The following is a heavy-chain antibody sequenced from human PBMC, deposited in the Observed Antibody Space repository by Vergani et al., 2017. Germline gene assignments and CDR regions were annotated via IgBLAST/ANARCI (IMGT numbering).Heavy chain of an antibody. D-gene: IGHD5-12*01. J-gene: IGHJ6*02. CDR2: ISAYNGNT. V-gene: IGHV1-18*01. Sequence: QAQLVQSGAEVKKPGASVKVSCKASGYTFTSYGISWVRQAPGQGLEWMGWISAYNGNTNYAQKLQGRVTMTTDTSTSTAYMELRSLRSDDTAVYYCARGMEDRGYSGYDPLYYGRDVWGQGTTVTVSS. CDR1: GYTFTSYG. CDR3: ARGMEDRGYSGYDPLYYGRDV.